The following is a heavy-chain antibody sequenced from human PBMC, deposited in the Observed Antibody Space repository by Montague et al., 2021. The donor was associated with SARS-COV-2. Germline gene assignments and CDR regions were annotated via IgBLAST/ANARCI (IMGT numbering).Heavy chain of an antibody. J-gene: IGHJ3*02. CDR3: TRDYMSIVGDGLDI. CDR2: ISTSAYTT. D-gene: IGHD3-16*02. Sequence: SLRLSCAASGFTFSNYDMNWVRQAPGKGPEWISYISTSAYTTSYAGSVQGRFTISRDNGKNSLYLQMNSLRVEDTAVYYCTRDYMSIVGDGLDIWGQGTKVTVSS. V-gene: IGHV3-48*03. CDR1: GFTFSNYD.